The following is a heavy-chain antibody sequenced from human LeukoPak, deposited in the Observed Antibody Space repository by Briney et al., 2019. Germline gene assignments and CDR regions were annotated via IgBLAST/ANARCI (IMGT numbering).Heavy chain of an antibody. CDR3: ASGRGYCSGDCYDPFDY. Sequence: GASVKVSCKASGYTFTSYGISWVRQAPGQGLEWMGWINPNSGGTNYAQKFQGRVTMTRDTSISTAYMELSRLRSDDTAVYYCASGRGYCSGDCYDPFDYWGQGTLVTVSS. CDR2: INPNSGGT. J-gene: IGHJ4*02. D-gene: IGHD2-21*02. V-gene: IGHV1-2*02. CDR1: GYTFTSYG.